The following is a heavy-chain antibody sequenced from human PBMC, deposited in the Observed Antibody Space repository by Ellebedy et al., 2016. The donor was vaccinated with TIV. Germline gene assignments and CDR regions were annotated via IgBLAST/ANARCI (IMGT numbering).Heavy chain of an antibody. J-gene: IGHJ6*02. D-gene: IGHD5-24*01. CDR2: ILPISDTA. Sequence: AASVKVSCKASGGTFSTYAITWVRQAPGQGLEWLGGILPISDTAIYAQKFQGRVTITADDSTATAYMELNSLRSEDTAVYFCARVLDCYSHARPQDVWGQGTTVTVSS. CDR3: ARVLDCYSHARPQDV. V-gene: IGHV1-69*13. CDR1: GGTFSTYA.